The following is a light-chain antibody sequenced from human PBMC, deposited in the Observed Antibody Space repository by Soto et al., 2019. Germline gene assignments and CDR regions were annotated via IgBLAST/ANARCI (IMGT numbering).Light chain of an antibody. CDR3: QEYTTAAIN. CDR1: QTVSSTY. J-gene: IGKJ5*01. Sequence: LADTPGTLALRAGKECSFCCWANQTVSSTYLAWYQQKPGQAPRLLIYDASSRATGIADRFSGGGSGTAFALTMRGLQPEDFALYYCQEYTTAAINFAQGTRLEIK. CDR2: DAS. V-gene: IGKV3-20*01.